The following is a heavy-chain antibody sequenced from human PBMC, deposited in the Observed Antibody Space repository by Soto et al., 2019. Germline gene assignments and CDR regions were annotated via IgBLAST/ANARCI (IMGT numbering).Heavy chain of an antibody. CDR1: GFTFSNAW. D-gene: IGHD1-26*01. Sequence: GGSLRLSCAASGFTFSNAWMNWVRQAPGKGLEWVGRIKSKTDGGTTDYAAPVKGRFTISRDDSKNTLYLQMNSLKTEDTAVYYCTTAPWWELSADDYWGQGTLVTVSS. CDR2: IKSKTDGGTT. CDR3: TTAPWWELSADDY. J-gene: IGHJ4*02. V-gene: IGHV3-15*07.